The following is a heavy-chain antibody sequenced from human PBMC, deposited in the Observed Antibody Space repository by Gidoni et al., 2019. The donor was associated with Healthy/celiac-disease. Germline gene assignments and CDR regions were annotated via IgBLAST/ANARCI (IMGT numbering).Heavy chain of an antibody. J-gene: IGHJ6*02. Sequence: QVQLVESGGGVVQPARSLRLSCAASGFTSSSYGLHWVLQAPGKELEWVAVILYDGSNKYYADSVKGRFTISRDNSKNTLYLQMNSLRAEVTAVYYCARDRTWSNGDYGDYGWYYYGMDVWGQGTTVTVSS. CDR3: ARDRTWSNGDYGDYGWYYYGMDV. D-gene: IGHD4-17*01. CDR2: ILYDGSNK. V-gene: IGHV3-33*01. CDR1: GFTSSSYG.